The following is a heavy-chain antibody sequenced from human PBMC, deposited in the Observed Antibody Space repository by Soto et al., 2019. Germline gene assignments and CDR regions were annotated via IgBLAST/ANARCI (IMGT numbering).Heavy chain of an antibody. V-gene: IGHV1-18*01. CDR3: ARAWMVVTRLDY. J-gene: IGHJ4*02. Sequence: ASVKVSCKASGYTFTSYGVTWVRQAPGQGLEWMGWINTFNGNTNYAQNLQGRVSMTTDTSTSTVYMDLRSLRSDDTAVYYCARAWMVVTRLDYWGQGTLVTVSS. CDR1: GYTFTSYG. CDR2: INTFNGNT. D-gene: IGHD2-21*02.